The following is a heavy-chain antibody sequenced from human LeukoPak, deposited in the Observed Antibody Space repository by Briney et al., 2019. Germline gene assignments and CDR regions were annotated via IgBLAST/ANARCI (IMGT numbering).Heavy chain of an antibody. CDR2: INPSGGST. V-gene: IGHV1-46*01. D-gene: IGHD6-19*01. Sequence: ASVKVSCKASGYTFTSYYMHWVRQAPGQGLEWMGIINPSGGSTSYAQKFQGRVTMTRDMSTSTVDMELSSLRSEDTAVYYCARDGGPGAVAGTTWFDPWGQGTLVTVSS. CDR1: GYTFTSYY. J-gene: IGHJ5*02. CDR3: ARDGGPGAVAGTTWFDP.